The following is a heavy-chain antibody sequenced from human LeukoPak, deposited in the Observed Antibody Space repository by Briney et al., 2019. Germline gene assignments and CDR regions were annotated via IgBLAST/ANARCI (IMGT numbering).Heavy chain of an antibody. CDR2: MNPNSGNT. V-gene: IGHV1-8*01. CDR1: GYTFTSYD. Sequence: ASVKVSCKASGYTFTSYDINWVRQATGQGLEWMGWMNPNSGNTGYAQKFQGRVTMTRNTSISTAYMELSSLRSEDTAVYYCARSLPVAGTPELNIWGQGTMVTVSS. D-gene: IGHD6-19*01. J-gene: IGHJ3*02. CDR3: ARSLPVAGTPELNI.